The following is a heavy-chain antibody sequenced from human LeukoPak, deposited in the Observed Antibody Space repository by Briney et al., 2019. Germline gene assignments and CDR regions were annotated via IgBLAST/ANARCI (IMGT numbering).Heavy chain of an antibody. Sequence: PSETLSLTCAVYGGSFSAYYWSWIRQPPGKGLEWIGEINHSGSTNYNPSLKSRVTISLDTSKNQFSLKLSSVTAADTAVYYCARRSQVPRGGFDPWGQGTLVTVSS. J-gene: IGHJ5*02. V-gene: IGHV4-34*01. CDR2: INHSGST. CDR3: ARRSQVPRGGFDP. D-gene: IGHD3-10*01. CDR1: GGSFSAYY.